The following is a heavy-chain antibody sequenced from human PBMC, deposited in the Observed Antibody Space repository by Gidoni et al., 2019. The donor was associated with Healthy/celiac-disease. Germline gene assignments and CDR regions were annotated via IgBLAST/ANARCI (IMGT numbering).Heavy chain of an antibody. CDR1: GFPFSSYD. Sequence: EVQLVESGGGLVQPGGSLRLSCAASGFPFSSYDMHWVRQATGKGLEWVSASGTAGDTYYPGSVKGRFTISRENAKNSLYLQMNSLRAGDTAVYYCARGLCSSTSCPPDYWGQGTLVTVSS. J-gene: IGHJ4*02. D-gene: IGHD2-2*01. CDR3: ARGLCSSTSCPPDY. CDR2: SGTAGDT. V-gene: IGHV3-13*01.